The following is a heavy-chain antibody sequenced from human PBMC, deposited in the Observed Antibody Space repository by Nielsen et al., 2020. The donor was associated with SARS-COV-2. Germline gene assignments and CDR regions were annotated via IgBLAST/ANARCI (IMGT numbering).Heavy chain of an antibody. CDR3: ARWRTYGNGWDF. D-gene: IGHD6-19*01. CDR2: FSGFNGNT. CDR1: GYTFSNFG. J-gene: IGHJ4*02. Sequence: ASVKVSCKASGYTFSNFGLSWVRQAPGRGLEWIGWFSGFNGNTNYLQKFKGRVTMTTHSSTGTVYMELRNLRADDTAIYYCARWRTYGNGWDFWGQGTLVTVSS. V-gene: IGHV1-18*01.